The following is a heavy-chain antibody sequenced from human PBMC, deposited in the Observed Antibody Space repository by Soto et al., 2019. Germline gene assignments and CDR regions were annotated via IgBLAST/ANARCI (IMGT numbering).Heavy chain of an antibody. CDR1: GYTFTSNG. J-gene: IGHJ4*02. Sequence: QVQLVQSGAEVKKPGASVKVSCKASGYTFTSNGISWVRQAPGQGLEWMGWISAYNGNTNYAQKLQGRVTMTTNTSTSTAYMELRSLRSDDTAVYYFARDLAYFGGDCYPIDYWGQGTLVTLS. CDR3: ARDLAYFGGDCYPIDY. CDR2: ISAYNGNT. D-gene: IGHD2-21*02. V-gene: IGHV1-18*01.